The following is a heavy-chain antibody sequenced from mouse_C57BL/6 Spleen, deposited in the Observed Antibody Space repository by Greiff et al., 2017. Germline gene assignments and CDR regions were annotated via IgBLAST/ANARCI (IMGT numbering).Heavy chain of an antibody. V-gene: IGHV1-55*01. CDR1: GYTFTSYW. J-gene: IGHJ2*01. CDR3: ARGDSNPGVYFDY. Sequence: VQLQQPGAELVKPGASVKMSCKASGYTFTSYWITWVKQRPGQGLEWIGDIYPGSGSTNYNEKFKSKATLTVDTSSSTAYMQLSSLTSEDSAVYYCARGDSNPGVYFDYWGQGTTLTVSS. D-gene: IGHD2-5*01. CDR2: IYPGSGST.